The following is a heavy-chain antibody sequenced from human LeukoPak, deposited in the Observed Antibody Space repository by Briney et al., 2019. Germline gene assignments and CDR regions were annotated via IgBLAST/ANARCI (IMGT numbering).Heavy chain of an antibody. CDR1: GYTFTSYG. Sequence: GASVKVSCKASGYTFTSYGISWVRQAPGQGLEWMGGIIPIFGTANYAQKFQGRVTITADESTSTAYMELSSLRSEDTAVYYCASHEPTGYCSGGSCYSYFDYWGQGTLVTVSS. D-gene: IGHD2-15*01. J-gene: IGHJ4*02. CDR3: ASHEPTGYCSGGSCYSYFDY. V-gene: IGHV1-69*13. CDR2: IIPIFGTA.